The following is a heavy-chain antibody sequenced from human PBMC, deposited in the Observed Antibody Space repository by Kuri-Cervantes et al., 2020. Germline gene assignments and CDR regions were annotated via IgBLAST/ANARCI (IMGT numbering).Heavy chain of an antibody. CDR1: GFTFDDHA. Sequence: GGSLRLSCEASGFTFDDHAMHWVRQGPGKGLEWVSGISWNSGYIVYADSVKGRLTISRDNAKNYLYLQMNSLRAEDTALYYCAKDITRTFNSFDIWGQGTMVTVSS. D-gene: IGHD1-14*01. J-gene: IGHJ3*02. CDR3: AKDITRTFNSFDI. V-gene: IGHV3-9*01. CDR2: ISWNSGYI.